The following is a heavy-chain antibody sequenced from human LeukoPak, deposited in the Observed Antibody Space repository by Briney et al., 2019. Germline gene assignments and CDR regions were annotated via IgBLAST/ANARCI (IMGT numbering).Heavy chain of an antibody. J-gene: IGHJ4*02. V-gene: IGHV3-23*01. CDR2: ISGSGGST. CDR1: GFSFSSYA. Sequence: GGSLRLSCAASGFSFSSYAMSWVRQAPGEGLEWVSAISGSGGSTYYADSVKGRFTISRDNSKNTLYLQMNSLRAEDTAVYYCAKGRDYYGSGSYSGIDYWGQGTLVTVSS. CDR3: AKGRDYYGSGSYSGIDY. D-gene: IGHD3-10*01.